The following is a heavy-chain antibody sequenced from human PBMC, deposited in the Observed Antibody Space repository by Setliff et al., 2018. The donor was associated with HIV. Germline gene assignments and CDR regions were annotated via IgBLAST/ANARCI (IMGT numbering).Heavy chain of an antibody. Sequence: GGSLRLSCAASGFTFSNYAMSWVRQAPGEGLEWVSAILSTGERTFYADSVKGRFTISRDNSKNSLYLQMNNLRTEDTAFYYCANFGYNYEKNLWGRGTLVTVSS. CDR1: GFTFSNYA. V-gene: IGHV3-23*01. CDR2: ILSTGERT. J-gene: IGHJ2*01. CDR3: ANFGYNYEKNL. D-gene: IGHD3-16*01.